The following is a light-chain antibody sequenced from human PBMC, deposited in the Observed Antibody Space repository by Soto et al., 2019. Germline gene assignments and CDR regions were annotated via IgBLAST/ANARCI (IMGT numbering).Light chain of an antibody. CDR1: SGHSNYA. J-gene: IGLJ3*02. V-gene: IGLV4-69*01. Sequence: QLVLTQSPSASASLGASVKLTCTLSSGHSNYAIAWHQQQPAKGPRYLMKLNSDGSHSKRDGIPDRFSGSSSGAERYLTISCPQSEHEADHYWQICGAGTPWVAGGGTEVAV. CDR3: QICGAGTPWV. CDR2: LNSDGSH.